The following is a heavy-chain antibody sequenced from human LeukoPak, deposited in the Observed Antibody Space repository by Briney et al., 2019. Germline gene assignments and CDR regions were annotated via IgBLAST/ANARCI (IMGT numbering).Heavy chain of an antibody. CDR2: IKSKTDGGTT. J-gene: IGHJ4*02. V-gene: IGHV3-15*01. CDR1: GFTFSNAW. Sequence: GGSLRLSCAASGFTFSNAWMSWVRQAPGKGLEWVGRIKSKTDGGTTDYAAPVKGRFTISRDDSKNTLYLQMNSLKTEDTAVYYCTGAGYCSSISCYSYRFDYWGQGTLVTVSS. D-gene: IGHD2-2*02. CDR3: TGAGYCSSISCYSYRFDY.